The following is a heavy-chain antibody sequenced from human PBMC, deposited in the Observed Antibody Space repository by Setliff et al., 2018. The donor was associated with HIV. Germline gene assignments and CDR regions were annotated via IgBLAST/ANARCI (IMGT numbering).Heavy chain of an antibody. CDR3: ARMSVSAAVYFDS. Sequence: SETLSLTCVVSGYSISNTGHYWGWIRQPPGKGLEWIGSIYHTGSTYYKSSLASRLTMSIDTSRNQFSLKLRSVTAADTAVFYCARMSVSAAVYFDSWGQGTLVTVSS. V-gene: IGHV4-38-2*01. CDR1: GYSISNTGHY. CDR2: IYHTGST. J-gene: IGHJ4*02. D-gene: IGHD6-25*01.